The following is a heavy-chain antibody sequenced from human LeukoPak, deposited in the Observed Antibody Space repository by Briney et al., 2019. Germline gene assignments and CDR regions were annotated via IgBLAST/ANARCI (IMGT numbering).Heavy chain of an antibody. Sequence: SETLSLTCTVSGASMRSYYWSWIRQSPGKGLEWIGYIYYDGSTTYNPSLKSRVTISVDTSKNQFSLKLTSVTAADTAAYYCARDWRDGGAQHLAPWGEEILLTVSS. CDR2: IYYDGST. CDR3: ARDWRDGGAQHLAP. J-gene: IGHJ5*02. V-gene: IGHV4-59*01. CDR1: GASMRSYY. D-gene: IGHD3-16*01.